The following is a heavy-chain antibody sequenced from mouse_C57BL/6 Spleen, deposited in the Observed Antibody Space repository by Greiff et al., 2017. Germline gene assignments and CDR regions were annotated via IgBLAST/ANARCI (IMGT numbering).Heavy chain of an antibody. Sequence: QVQLQQSGAELVRPGTSVKVSCKASGYAFTNYLIEWVKQRPGQGLEWIGVINPGSGGTNYNEKFKGKATLTADKSSSTAYMQLSSLTSADSAVYFCARSLYYGNYVGYFDVWGTGTTVTVST. CDR2: INPGSGGT. J-gene: IGHJ1*03. D-gene: IGHD2-1*01. CDR3: ARSLYYGNYVGYFDV. V-gene: IGHV1-54*01. CDR1: GYAFTNYL.